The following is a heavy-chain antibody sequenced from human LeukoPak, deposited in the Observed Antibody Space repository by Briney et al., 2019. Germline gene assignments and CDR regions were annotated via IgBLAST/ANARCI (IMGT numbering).Heavy chain of an antibody. D-gene: IGHD6-19*01. CDR1: GYSISSGYY. Sequence: KPSETLSLTCTVSGYSISSGYYWGWIRPPPGKGLEWIANIYYSGSTYYNPSLKSRVTISVDTSKNQFSLRLNSVTAADTSIYYCARIPTNAVPSAHNGFDIWGQGTMLTVSS. V-gene: IGHV4-38-2*02. CDR3: ARIPTNAVPSAHNGFDI. CDR2: IYYSGST. J-gene: IGHJ3*02.